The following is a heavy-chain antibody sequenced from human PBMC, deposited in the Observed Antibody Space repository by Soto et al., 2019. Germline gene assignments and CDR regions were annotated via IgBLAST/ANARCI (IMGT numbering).Heavy chain of an antibody. CDR3: ASLKQVASKLSLDS. Sequence: QVQLQESVPGLVKPSGTLSLTCAVSGVSVSSNNWWSWVRQSPGKGLEWIGEIYHTGSTNYNPSLKIRLAISVDKSKSQFSLNLSSVTAADTAIYSCASLKQVASKLSLDSWGPGALVTVSS. D-gene: IGHD1-1*01. CDR2: IYHTGST. CDR1: GVSVSSNNW. V-gene: IGHV4-4*02. J-gene: IGHJ4*02.